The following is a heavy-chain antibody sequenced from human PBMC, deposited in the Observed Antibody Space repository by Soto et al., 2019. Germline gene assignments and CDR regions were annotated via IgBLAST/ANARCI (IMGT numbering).Heavy chain of an antibody. Sequence: QVQVVQSGAEVKKPGSSVKVSCKASGGTFSSYTITWVRQAPGQGLEWLGRIIPIFGVTNYAQKFQDRLNMTANRPTTTAHMELRSLKSAEKAIYYCVRDWESNTQTRDLGDAWAPGTLDSVSS. CDR2: IIPIFGVT. CDR3: VRDWESNTQTRDLGDA. V-gene: IGHV1-69*04. CDR1: GGTFSSYT. D-gene: IGHD1-26*01. J-gene: IGHJ5*02.